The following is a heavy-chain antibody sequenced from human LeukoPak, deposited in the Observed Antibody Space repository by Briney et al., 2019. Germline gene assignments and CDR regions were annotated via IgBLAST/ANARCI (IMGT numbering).Heavy chain of an antibody. Sequence: GESLKISCKGSGYSFTSYWIGWVRQMPGKGLDWMGIVYPGDSDTRYSPSFQGQVTISADKSISTAYLQWSSLKASDTAMYYCARLGHRGYYGMDVWGKGTTVTVSS. CDR3: ARLGHRGYYGMDV. CDR1: GYSFTSYW. J-gene: IGHJ6*04. CDR2: VYPGDSDT. V-gene: IGHV5-51*01.